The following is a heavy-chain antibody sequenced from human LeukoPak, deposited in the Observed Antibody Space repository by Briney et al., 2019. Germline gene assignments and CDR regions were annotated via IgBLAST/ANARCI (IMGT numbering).Heavy chain of an antibody. Sequence: GGSLRLSCAASGFTFSNYALTWVRQAPGKGLEWVSAISSSGGNTFYADSVKGRFTISRDNAKNSLYLQMNSLRAEDTALYHCARNNGMDVWGQGTTVIVSS. CDR1: GFTFSNYA. CDR3: ARNNGMDV. V-gene: IGHV3-23*01. J-gene: IGHJ6*02. CDR2: ISSSGGNT.